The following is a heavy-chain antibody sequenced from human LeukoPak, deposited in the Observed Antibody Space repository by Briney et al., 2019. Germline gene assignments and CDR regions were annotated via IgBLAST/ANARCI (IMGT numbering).Heavy chain of an antibody. V-gene: IGHV3-72*01. CDR3: ARGGRDRSLDY. J-gene: IGHJ4*02. CDR2: IKNKPNSYTT. Sequence: PGGSLRLSCAASGFTFSDPYTDWVRQAPGKGLEWVGRIKNKPNSYTTEYAASVTGRFSISRDDSKNSLYLQMNSLKTEDTAVYYCARGGRDRSLDYWGQGTLVTVSS. CDR1: GFTFSDPY.